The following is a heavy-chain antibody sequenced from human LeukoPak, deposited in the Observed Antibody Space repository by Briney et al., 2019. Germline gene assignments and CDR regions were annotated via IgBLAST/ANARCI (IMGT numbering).Heavy chain of an antibody. D-gene: IGHD6-19*01. CDR3: ARDKSYSSGSYYFDY. CDR1: GFTFSSYA. V-gene: IGHV3-30-3*01. J-gene: IGHJ4*02. CDR2: ISYDGSNK. Sequence: GRSLRLSCAASGFTFSSYAMHWVRQAPGKGLEWVAVISYDGSNKYYADSVKGRFTISRDNSKNTLYLQMNSLRAEDTAVYYCARDKSYSSGSYYFDYWGQGTLVIVSS.